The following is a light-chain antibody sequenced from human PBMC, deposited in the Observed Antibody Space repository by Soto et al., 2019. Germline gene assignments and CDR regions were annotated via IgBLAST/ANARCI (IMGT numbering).Light chain of an antibody. Sequence: QSVLTQPPSVSGAPGQRVTISCTGGASNIGANYDVHWYQQLPGTAPKLLIYGTSNRPSGVPDRFSGSKSGTSASLAITGLQAEDEAHYFCQSFDINVLALIFGVGTKLTVL. CDR1: ASNIGANYD. CDR3: QSFDINVLALI. V-gene: IGLV1-40*01. J-gene: IGLJ2*01. CDR2: GTS.